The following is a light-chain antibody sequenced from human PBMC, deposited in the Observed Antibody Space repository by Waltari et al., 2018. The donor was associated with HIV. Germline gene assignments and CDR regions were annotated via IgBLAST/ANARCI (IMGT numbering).Light chain of an antibody. CDR1: QSVFSSPKNKSY. CDR2: WAS. CDR3: HQSYSNPVT. Sequence: DIVMTQSPDSLALSLGEGATITCKSSQSVFSSPKNKSYLTWYQQRPGLPPKVLIYWASTRESGVPDRFSGSGSGTDFTLTISNLQAEDVALYYCHQSYSNPVTFGGGTRVAIK. J-gene: IGKJ4*01. V-gene: IGKV4-1*01.